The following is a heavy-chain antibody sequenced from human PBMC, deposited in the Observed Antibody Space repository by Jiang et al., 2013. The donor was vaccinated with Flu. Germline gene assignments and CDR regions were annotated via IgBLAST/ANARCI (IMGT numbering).Heavy chain of an antibody. CDR2: IIPIFGTA. D-gene: IGHD3-22*01. V-gene: IGHV1-69*06. J-gene: IGHJ4*02. CDR3: ASPSNYYDSSGYYGGYFDC. Sequence: CKASGGTFSSYAISWVRQAPGQGLEWMGGIIPIFGTANYAQKFQGRVTITADKSTSTAYMELSSLRSEDTAVYYCASPSNYYDSSGYYGGYFDCWGQGTLVTVSS. CDR1: GGTFSSYA.